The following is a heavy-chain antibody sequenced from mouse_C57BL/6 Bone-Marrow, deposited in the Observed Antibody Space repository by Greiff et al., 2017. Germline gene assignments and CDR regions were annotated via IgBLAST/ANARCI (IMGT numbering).Heavy chain of an antibody. CDR1: GYTFTDYY. J-gene: IGHJ4*01. CDR3: ARGGYYGFYAMDY. D-gene: IGHD1-1*01. Sequence: EVQLQQSGPELVKPGASVKISCKASGYTFTDYYMNWVKQSHGKSLEWIGDINPNNGGTSYNQKFKGKATLTVDESSSTAYMELRSLTSEDSAVYYCARGGYYGFYAMDYWGQGTSVTVSS. CDR2: INPNNGGT. V-gene: IGHV1-26*01.